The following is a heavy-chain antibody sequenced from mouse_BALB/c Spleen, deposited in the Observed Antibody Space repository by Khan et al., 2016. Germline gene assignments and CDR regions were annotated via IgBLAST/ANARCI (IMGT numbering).Heavy chain of an antibody. CDR3: ARWGITTNFDY. J-gene: IGHJ2*01. CDR1: GYTFTNYG. D-gene: IGHD2-4*01. Sequence: QIQLVQSGPELKKPGETVKISCKASGYTFTNYGMNWVKQAPGKGLKWMGWINTNTGEPTYAEEFKGRFAFTLETSASTAYLQINNLKNEDTATYFCARWGITTNFDYWGQGTTLTVSS. V-gene: IGHV9-3*02. CDR2: INTNTGEP.